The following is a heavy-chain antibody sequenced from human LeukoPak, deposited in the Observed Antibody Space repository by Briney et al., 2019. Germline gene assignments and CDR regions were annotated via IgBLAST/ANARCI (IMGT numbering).Heavy chain of an antibody. J-gene: IGHJ4*02. V-gene: IGHV4-59*12. CDR2: IYYSGST. CDR3: AVYYYDSSGLVFDY. CDR1: GGSISSYY. D-gene: IGHD3-22*01. Sequence: SETLSLTCTVSGGSISSYYWSWIRQPPGKGLEWIGYIYYSGSTNYNPSLKSRVTISVDTSKNQFSLKLSSVTAADTAVYYCAVYYYDSSGLVFDYWGQGTLVTVSS.